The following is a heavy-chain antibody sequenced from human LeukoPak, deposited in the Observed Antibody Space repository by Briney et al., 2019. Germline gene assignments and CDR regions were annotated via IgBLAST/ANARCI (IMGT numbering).Heavy chain of an antibody. CDR2: FDPEDGEDGET. CDR1: GYSPIEVA. V-gene: IGHV1-24*01. J-gene: IGHJ4*02. CDR3: AMTDRYAGRPFDY. D-gene: IGHD1-1*01. Sequence: ASVKVSCKVSGYSPIEVAMHWVRQAPGKGLEWVGSFDPEDGEDGETHYAQKFQGRVTMTEDASTDTAYMELSSLRSEDTAVYYCAMTDRYAGRPFDYWGQGTLVTVSS.